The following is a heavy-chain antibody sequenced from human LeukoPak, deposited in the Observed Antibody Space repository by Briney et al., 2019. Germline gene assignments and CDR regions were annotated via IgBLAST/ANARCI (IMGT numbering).Heavy chain of an antibody. Sequence: SETLSLTCTVSGGSISSSYWSWIRQPPGKGLEWIGYIYDSGDTNYNPSLRSRVTMSVDTSKNHFSLRLSSVTAADTAVYYCARGTTYDILTGYLAGNNWFDPWGQGTLVTVSS. V-gene: IGHV4-59*01. CDR1: GGSISSSY. D-gene: IGHD3-9*01. J-gene: IGHJ5*02. CDR2: IYDSGDT. CDR3: ARGTTYDILTGYLAGNNWFDP.